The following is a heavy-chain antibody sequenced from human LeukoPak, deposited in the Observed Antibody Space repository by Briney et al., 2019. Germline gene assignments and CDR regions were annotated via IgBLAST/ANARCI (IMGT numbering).Heavy chain of an antibody. CDR3: ARAPVRERLSYFDY. Sequence: GGSLRLSCAASGFTLSSYSMNWVRQAPGTGLEWVSYISSSSTIYYADSVKGRFTISRDNAKNSLYLQMNSLRAEDTAVYYCARAPVRERLSYFDYWGQGTLVTVSS. D-gene: IGHD4-17*01. CDR2: ISSSSTI. CDR1: GFTLSSYS. V-gene: IGHV3-48*01. J-gene: IGHJ4*02.